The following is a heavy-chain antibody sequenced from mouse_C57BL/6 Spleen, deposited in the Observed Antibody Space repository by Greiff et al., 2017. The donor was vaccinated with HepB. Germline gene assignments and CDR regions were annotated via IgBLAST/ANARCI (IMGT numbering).Heavy chain of an antibody. D-gene: IGHD2-4*01. V-gene: IGHV5-9-1*02. CDR1: GFTFSSYA. J-gene: IGHJ3*01. CDR2: ISSGGDYI. Sequence: EVMLVESGEGLVKPGGSLKLSCAASGFTFSSYAMSWVRQTPEKRLEWVAYISSGGDYIYYADTVKGRFTISRDNARNTLYLQMSSLKSEDTAMYYCTREDYDGDWFAYWGQGTLVTVSA. CDR3: TREDYDGDWFAY.